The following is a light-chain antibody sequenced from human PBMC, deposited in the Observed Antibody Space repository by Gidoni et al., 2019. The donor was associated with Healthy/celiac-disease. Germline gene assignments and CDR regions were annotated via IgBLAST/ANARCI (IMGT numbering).Light chain of an antibody. V-gene: IGKV1-5*03. Sequence: DIQMTQSTSTLSASVGDRVTIPCRASQRISSWLAWYQQKPGKAPKLLIYKASSLESGVPSRFSGSGSGTEFTLTISSLQPDDFATYYCQQYNSYSRTFGQGTKVEIK. CDR2: KAS. CDR1: QRISSW. CDR3: QQYNSYSRT. J-gene: IGKJ1*01.